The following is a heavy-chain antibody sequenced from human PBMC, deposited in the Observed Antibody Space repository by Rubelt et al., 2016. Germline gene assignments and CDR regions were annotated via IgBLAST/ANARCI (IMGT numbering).Heavy chain of an antibody. V-gene: IGHV4-34*01. CDR1: GGSFSGYY. CDR2: INHSGST. D-gene: IGHD6-13*01. Sequence: QVQLQQWGAGLLKPSETLSLTCAVYGGSFSGYYWSWIRQPPGKGLEWIGEINHSGSTNYNPSLKSRVTIAVDTSKNQFSLKLSSVTAADTAVYYCARCRRGSSSWLGRDYYGMDVWGQGTTVTVSS. CDR3: ARCRRGSSSWLGRDYYGMDV. J-gene: IGHJ6*02.